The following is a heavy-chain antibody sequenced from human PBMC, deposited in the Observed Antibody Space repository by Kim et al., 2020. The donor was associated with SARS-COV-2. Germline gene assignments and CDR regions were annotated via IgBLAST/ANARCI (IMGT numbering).Heavy chain of an antibody. CDR2: INTSDGIT. Sequence: ASVKVSCKASGYTFTSYFMHWVRQAPAQGLEWMGIINTSDGITNYAQKFQGRVTMTRDTSTSTVYMELSSLRSEDTAVYYCTKYSGRNPFDYWGQGTLVTVSS. CDR1: GYTFTSYF. D-gene: IGHD1-26*01. V-gene: IGHV1-46*01. J-gene: IGHJ4*02. CDR3: TKYSGRNPFDY.